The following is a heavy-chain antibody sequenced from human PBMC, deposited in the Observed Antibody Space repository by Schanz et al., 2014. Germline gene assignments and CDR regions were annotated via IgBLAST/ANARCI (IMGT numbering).Heavy chain of an antibody. D-gene: IGHD2-21*02. CDR2: MNESHSTI. V-gene: IGHV3-23*01. J-gene: IGHJ4*02. CDR3: ARKVVTTIGGYYDT. Sequence: EVQLLESGGGLVEPGGSLRLSCAASGFFFRSYAMGWVRQARGKGLEWVSAMNESHSTIYYADSVRGRFTISRDNAENTLFLQMNSLRAEDTAVYYCARKVVTTIGGYYDTWGQGTLVIVSA. CDR1: GFFFRSYA.